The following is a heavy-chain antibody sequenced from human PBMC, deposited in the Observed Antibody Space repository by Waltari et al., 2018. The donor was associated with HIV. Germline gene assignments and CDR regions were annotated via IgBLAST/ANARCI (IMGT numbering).Heavy chain of an antibody. J-gene: IGHJ3*02. Sequence: QVQLQESGPGLVKPSETLSLTCTVSGGSISSYYWSWIRQPPGKGLEWIGYIYYSGSTNYNPSRKSRVTISVDTSKNQFSLKLSSVTAADTAVYYCARATITMIVEGYAFDIWGQGTMVTVSS. D-gene: IGHD3-22*01. CDR2: IYYSGST. CDR1: GGSISSYY. CDR3: ARATITMIVEGYAFDI. V-gene: IGHV4-59*01.